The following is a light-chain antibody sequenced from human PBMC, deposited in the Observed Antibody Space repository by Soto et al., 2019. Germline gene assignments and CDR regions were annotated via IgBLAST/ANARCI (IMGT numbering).Light chain of an antibody. Sequence: SYELTQPPSVSVSPGQTASITCSGDKLGDKYACWYQQKQGQSPVLVIYQDSKRPSGIPERFSGSNSGNTATLTISGTQAMDEADYYCQAWESRTDNYVFGTGTKVTVL. V-gene: IGLV3-1*01. CDR1: KLGDKY. CDR2: QDS. J-gene: IGLJ1*01. CDR3: QAWESRTDNYV.